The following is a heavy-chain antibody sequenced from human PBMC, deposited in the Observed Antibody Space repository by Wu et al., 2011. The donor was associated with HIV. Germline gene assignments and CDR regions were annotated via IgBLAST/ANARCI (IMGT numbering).Heavy chain of an antibody. V-gene: IGHV5-51*01. CDR1: GYRFTSDW. CDR3: ARFSGADLSHNWFDP. CDR2: IYPDDSDT. Sequence: VQLVQSGAEVKKPGESLKISCKGSGYRFTSDWIAWVRQMPGQALEWMGIIYPDDSDTKYSPSFEGHVTISVDKSNNTAHLQWSSLKASDNAMYYCARFSGADLSHNWFDPWGQGTLVTVSS. J-gene: IGHJ5*01. D-gene: IGHD2-8*02.